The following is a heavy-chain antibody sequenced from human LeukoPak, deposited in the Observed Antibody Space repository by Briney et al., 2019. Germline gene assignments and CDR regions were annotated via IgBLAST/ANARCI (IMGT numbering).Heavy chain of an antibody. CDR3: ARDPRNKGFDP. D-gene: IGHD1/OR15-1a*01. V-gene: IGHV3-74*01. CDR1: GFPFSAYW. J-gene: IGHJ5*02. Sequence: GGPLRLSCAASGFPFSAYWMHWARQVPGKGLVWVSCINGDGSNIQYADSVKGRFTTSRDNAKNMMYLQMNSLRVEDTAIYYCARDPRNKGFDPWGQGTLVTVSA. CDR2: INGDGSNI.